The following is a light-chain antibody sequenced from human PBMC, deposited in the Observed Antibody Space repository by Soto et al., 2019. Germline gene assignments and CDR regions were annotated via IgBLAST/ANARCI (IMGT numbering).Light chain of an antibody. J-gene: IGLJ1*01. CDR2: EVN. CDR1: NSDVGAYSY. CDR3: TSCITANTRCV. V-gene: IGLV2-14*01. Sequence: QSALTQPASVSGSPGQSITISCTGTNSDVGAYSYVSWYQQYPGKVPKLVIFEVNYRPSGVSDRFSGSKSGNTASLTITGLQAEDEADYYCTSCITANTRCVFGSGTKVTV.